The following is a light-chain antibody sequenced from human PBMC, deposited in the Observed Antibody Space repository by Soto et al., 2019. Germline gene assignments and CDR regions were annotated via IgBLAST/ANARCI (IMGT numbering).Light chain of an antibody. CDR1: SSDVGGFNY. CDR3: SSYTSGSTLGLV. J-gene: IGLJ3*02. V-gene: IGLV2-14*01. Sequence: QSALTQPASVSGSPGQSITISCTGTSSDVGGFNYVSWYQQHPGKAPKLMIYEVSNRPSGVSNRFSGSKSGNTASLTISGLQAEDEADYYCSSYTSGSTLGLVFGGGTKLTVL. CDR2: EVS.